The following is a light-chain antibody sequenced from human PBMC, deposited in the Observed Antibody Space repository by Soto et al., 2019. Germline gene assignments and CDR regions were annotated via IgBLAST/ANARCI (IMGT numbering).Light chain of an antibody. CDR3: QQLDSYPLT. CDR2: AAS. V-gene: IGKV1-9*01. Sequence: IPLTQSPSSLSASVGDRVTITCRASQGISSYLAWYQQKAGKAPKLLIYAASTLQSGVPSRFSGSGSGTDFTLTISSLQPEDFATYYCQQLDSYPLTFGGGTKVETK. CDR1: QGISSY. J-gene: IGKJ4*01.